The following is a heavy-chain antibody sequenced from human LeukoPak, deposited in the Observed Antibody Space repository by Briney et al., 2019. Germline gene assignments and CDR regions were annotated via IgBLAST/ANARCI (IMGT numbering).Heavy chain of an antibody. CDR1: GFNFRNYG. D-gene: IGHD3-16*01. CDR3: AGRTYYFDY. Sequence: AGESLKISCVASGFNFRNYGMNWVRQAPGKGLEWVAAVSDDGDKTYYGDSVKGRFTVSRDNSKNTLYLQMSSLRAEDTAVYYCAGRTYYFDYWGQGTLVTVSS. J-gene: IGHJ4*02. V-gene: IGHV3-23*01. CDR2: VSDDGDKT.